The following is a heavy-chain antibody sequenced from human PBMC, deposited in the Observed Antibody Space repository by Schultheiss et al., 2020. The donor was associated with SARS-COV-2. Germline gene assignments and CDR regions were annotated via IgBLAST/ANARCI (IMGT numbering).Heavy chain of an antibody. V-gene: IGHV3-48*04. D-gene: IGHD2-2*01. CDR1: GFTFSSYS. J-gene: IGHJ5*02. CDR2: ISSSSSTI. CDR3: AKGGQLLFWYNWFDP. Sequence: GESLKISCAASGFTFSSYSMNWVRQATGKGLEWVSYISSSSSTIYYADSVKGRFTISRDNAKNTLFLQMNSLRAEDTAVYYCAKGGQLLFWYNWFDPWGQGTLVTVSS.